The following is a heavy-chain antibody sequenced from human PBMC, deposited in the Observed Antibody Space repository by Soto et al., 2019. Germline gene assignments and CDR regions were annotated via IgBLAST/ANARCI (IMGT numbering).Heavy chain of an antibody. D-gene: IGHD6-13*01. CDR1: GYSFTSYW. CDR3: ARPPYSSSWYGDAFDI. CDR2: IYPGDSDT. J-gene: IGHJ3*02. V-gene: IGHV5-51*01. Sequence: GESLKISCKGYGYSFTSYWIGWVRQMPGKGLEWMGIIYPGDSDTRYSPSFQGQVTISADKSISTAYLQWSSLKASDTAMYYCARPPYSSSWYGDAFDIWGQGTMVTVSS.